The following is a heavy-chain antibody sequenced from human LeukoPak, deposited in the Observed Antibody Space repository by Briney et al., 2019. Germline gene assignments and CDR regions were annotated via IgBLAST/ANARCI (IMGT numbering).Heavy chain of an antibody. Sequence: GESLKISCKGSGYSFTSYWIGWVRQIPGKGLEWMGIIYGGESDTRYSPSFEGQVTISADKSISTAYLQWSSLKASDTAIYYCARQRNIESAGSDYYGMDVWGKGTTVTVSS. J-gene: IGHJ6*04. CDR3: ARQRNIESAGSDYYGMDV. V-gene: IGHV5-51*01. D-gene: IGHD6-13*01. CDR1: GYSFTSYW. CDR2: IYGGESDT.